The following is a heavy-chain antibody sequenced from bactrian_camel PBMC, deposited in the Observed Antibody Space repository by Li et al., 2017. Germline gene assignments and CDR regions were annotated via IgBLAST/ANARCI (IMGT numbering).Heavy chain of an antibody. Sequence: HVQLVESGGGSVQAGGSLRLSCKVSGHSRGSNCVGWYRLPPGRAPAEREGVAAFDSDGTASYADSVKGRFTISRDNAMNSVYLQMHSLKLEDTAMYYCAADFGPYCSGSYLARRANFEGQGTQVTVS. CDR2: FDSDGTA. CDR1: GHSRGSNC. V-gene: IGHV3S53*01. D-gene: IGHD2*01. J-gene: IGHJ4*01.